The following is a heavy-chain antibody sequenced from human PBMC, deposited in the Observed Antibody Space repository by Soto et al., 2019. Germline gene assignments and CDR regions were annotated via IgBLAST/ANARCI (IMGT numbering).Heavy chain of an antibody. Sequence: GSLRLSCTASGFTFGSYEMNSGRHSAFKWREWVSYISSSGSTIYYADSVKGRFTISRDNAKNSLYLQMNSLRAEDTAVYYCARECPFGDILTDYDAFDIWGQGTMVTVSS. CDR2: ISSSGSTI. CDR1: GFTFGSYE. J-gene: IGHJ3*02. D-gene: IGHD3-9*01. CDR3: ARECPFGDILTDYDAFDI. V-gene: IGHV3-48*03.